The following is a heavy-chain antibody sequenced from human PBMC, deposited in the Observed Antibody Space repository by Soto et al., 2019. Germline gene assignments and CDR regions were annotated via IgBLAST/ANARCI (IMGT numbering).Heavy chain of an antibody. CDR1: GGSVNGYY. Sequence: SETLSLTCAVYGGSVNGYYWTWIRQPPGKGLEWIGEINHTGGTHYNPSLKSRVTMSVDTSKNQFSLRLSSVTAADTAIYYCATRITVFGLLIPPFDPWGQGTQVTVSS. CDR3: ATRITVFGLLIPPFDP. CDR2: INHTGGT. V-gene: IGHV4-34*01. J-gene: IGHJ5*02. D-gene: IGHD3-3*01.